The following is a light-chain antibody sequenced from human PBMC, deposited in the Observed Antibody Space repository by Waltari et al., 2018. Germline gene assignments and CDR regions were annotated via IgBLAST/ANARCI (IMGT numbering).Light chain of an antibody. CDR1: QSVRSSY. Sequence: ELVLTQSPGTLSLSPGERATLSCRASQSVRSSYLAWYQQKPGQAPRLLIYGASSRATGIPDRFSGSGSGTDFTLTISRLEPEDFAVYYCQQYGSSPPGLTFGGGTKVEIK. J-gene: IGKJ4*01. V-gene: IGKV3-20*01. CDR2: GAS. CDR3: QQYGSSPPGLT.